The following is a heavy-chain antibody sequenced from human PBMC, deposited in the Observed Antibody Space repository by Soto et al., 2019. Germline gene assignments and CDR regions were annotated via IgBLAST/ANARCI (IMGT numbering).Heavy chain of an antibody. CDR2: INPSGGSA. D-gene: IGHD5-12*01. V-gene: IGHV1-46*03. CDR1: GYTFTSYY. CDR3: ARAPVDIVAREAFDI. Sequence: ASVKVSCKASGYTFTSYYMHWVRQAPGQGLEWMGIINPSGGSASYAQKFQGRVTMTRDTSTSTVYMELSSLRSEDTAVYYCARAPVDIVAREAFDIWGQGTMVTVSS. J-gene: IGHJ3*02.